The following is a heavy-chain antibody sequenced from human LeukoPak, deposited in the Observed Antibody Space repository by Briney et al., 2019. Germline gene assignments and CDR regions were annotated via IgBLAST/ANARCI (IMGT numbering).Heavy chain of an antibody. J-gene: IGHJ6*04. CDR3: ARERRLYYDFWSGYYTGIDYYYGMDV. V-gene: IGHV3-21*01. D-gene: IGHD3-3*01. CDR2: ISSSSSYI. CDR1: GFTFSSYS. Sequence: GGSLRLSCAASGFTFSSYSMNWVRQAPGKGLEWVSSISSSSSYIYYADSVKGRFTISRDNAKNSLYLQMNSLRAEDTAVYYCARERRLYYDFWSGYYTGIDYYYGMDVWAKGTTVTVSS.